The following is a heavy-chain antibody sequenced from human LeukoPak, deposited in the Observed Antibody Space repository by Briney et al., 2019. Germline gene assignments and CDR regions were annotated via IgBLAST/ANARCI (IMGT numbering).Heavy chain of an antibody. D-gene: IGHD1-26*01. J-gene: IGHJ4*02. V-gene: IGHV4-4*02. Sequence: SGTLSLTCGVSGGSISSTNWWSWVRQPPGQGLEWIGEISLSGVTNYNPSLKSRVTMSLDRSKNHLSLTLTSVTAADAAVYYCSRESGAFSPFGYWGQGTLVTVSS. CDR1: GGSISSTNW. CDR2: ISLSGVT. CDR3: SRESGAFSPFGY.